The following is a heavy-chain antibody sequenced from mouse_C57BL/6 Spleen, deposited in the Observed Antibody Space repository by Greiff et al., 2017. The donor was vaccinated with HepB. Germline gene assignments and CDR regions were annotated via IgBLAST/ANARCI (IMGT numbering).Heavy chain of an antibody. CDR1: GYTFTSYW. CDR3: ARAGYYGGSSDV. CDR2: IDPSDSYT. D-gene: IGHD1-1*01. Sequence: QVQLQQPGAELVMPGASVKLSCKASGYTFTSYWMHWVKQRPGQGLEWIGEIDPSDSYTNYNQKFKGKSTLTVDKSSSTAYMQLSSLTSEDSAVYKDARAGYYGGSSDVWGTGTTVTVSS. V-gene: IGHV1-69*01. J-gene: IGHJ1*03.